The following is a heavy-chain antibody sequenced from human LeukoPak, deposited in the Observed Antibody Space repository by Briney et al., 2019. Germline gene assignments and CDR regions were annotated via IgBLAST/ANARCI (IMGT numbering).Heavy chain of an antibody. V-gene: IGHV4-34*01. CDR2: INHSGST. J-gene: IGHJ4*02. CDR3: AREGEYSSSWYGLFDY. D-gene: IGHD6-13*01. Sequence: SETLSLTCAVYGGSFSGYYWSWIRQPPGKGLEWIGEINHSGSTNYNPSLKSRVTISVGTSKNQFSLKLSSVTAADTAVYYCAREGEYSSSWYGLFDYWGQGTLVTVSS. CDR1: GGSFSGYY.